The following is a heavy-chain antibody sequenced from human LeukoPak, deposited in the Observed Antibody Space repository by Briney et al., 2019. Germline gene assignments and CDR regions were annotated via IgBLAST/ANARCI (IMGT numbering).Heavy chain of an antibody. J-gene: IGHJ5*02. V-gene: IGHV4-39*07. CDR3: ARVLLPGDGYNDWNWFDP. CDR2: IYYSGST. D-gene: IGHD5-24*01. CDR1: GGSISSSSYY. Sequence: SETLSLTCTVSGGSISSSSYYWGWIRQPPGKGLEWIGSIYYSGSTNYNPSLKSRVTISVDTSKNQFSLKLSSVTAADTAVYYCARVLLPGDGYNDWNWFDPWGQGTLVTVSS.